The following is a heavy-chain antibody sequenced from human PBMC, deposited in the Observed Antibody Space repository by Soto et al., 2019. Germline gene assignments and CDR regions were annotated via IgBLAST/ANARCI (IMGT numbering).Heavy chain of an antibody. D-gene: IGHD3-22*01. Sequence: QVKLVQSGTEVKKPGASMKVSCKASGYSFATSGISWVRQAPGQGLEWMGWISAYNGNRNYDQKLQDRVTMTTDTSTRTAYLELRSLRSDDTAVYYCARAGQYYDSSGSTDWGQGTQVTVSS. V-gene: IGHV1-18*01. CDR2: ISAYNGNR. CDR3: ARAGQYYDSSGSTD. J-gene: IGHJ4*02. CDR1: GYSFATSG.